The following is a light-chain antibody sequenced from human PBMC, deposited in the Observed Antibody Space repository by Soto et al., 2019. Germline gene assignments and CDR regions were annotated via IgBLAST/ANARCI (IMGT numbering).Light chain of an antibody. V-gene: IGLV2-8*01. CDR2: EVS. CDR3: SSFAGNNNLV. CDR1: SSDVGGYNY. Sequence: QSALTQPPSASGSPGQSVTISCTGTSSDVGGYNYVSWYQQHPGKPPKLMISEVSKRPPGVPDRFSGSKSVNTASLTVSGLQAEDVADYYCSSFAGNNNLVFGGGTKLTVL. J-gene: IGLJ2*01.